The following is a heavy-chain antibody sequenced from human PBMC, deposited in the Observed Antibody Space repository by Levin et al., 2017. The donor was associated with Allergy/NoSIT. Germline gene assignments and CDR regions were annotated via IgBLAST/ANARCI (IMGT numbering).Heavy chain of an antibody. Sequence: SGPTLVKPIQTLTLTCTFSGFSLSTSGVGVGWIRQPPGKALEWLALIYWNDDKRYSPSLKSRLTITKDTSKNQVVLTMTNMDPVDTATYYCAHLYGDYPDGTENWFDPWGQGTLVTVSS. J-gene: IGHJ5*02. V-gene: IGHV2-5*01. CDR2: IYWNDDK. CDR3: AHLYGDYPDGTENWFDP. D-gene: IGHD4-17*01. CDR1: GFSLSTSGVG.